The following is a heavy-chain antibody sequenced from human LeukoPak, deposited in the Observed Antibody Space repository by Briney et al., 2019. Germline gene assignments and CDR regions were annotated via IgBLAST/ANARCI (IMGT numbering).Heavy chain of an antibody. D-gene: IGHD6-13*01. CDR3: ARGIGSSSWLGDTFDY. V-gene: IGHV4-34*01. Sequence: SETLSLTCAVYGGSFSGYYWSWIRQPPGKGLEWIGEINHRGSTNYNPSLKSRVTISVDTSKNQFSLKLSSVTAADTAVYYCARGIGSSSWLGDTFDYWGQGTLVTVSS. CDR1: GGSFSGYY. CDR2: INHRGST. J-gene: IGHJ4*02.